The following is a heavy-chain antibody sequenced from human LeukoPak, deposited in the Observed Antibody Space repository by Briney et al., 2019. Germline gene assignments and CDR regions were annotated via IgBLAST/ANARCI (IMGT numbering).Heavy chain of an antibody. D-gene: IGHD2-2*01. CDR3: ARRDCSSTSCLGGRWFDP. V-gene: IGHV5-51*01. J-gene: IGHJ5*02. CDR2: IYPGDSDT. CDR1: GYSFTSYW. Sequence: GESLKISCKGSGYSFTSYWIGWVRQMPGKGLEWMGIIYPGDSDTRYSPSFQGQVTISADKSISTAYLQWSSLKASDTAMYYCARRDCSSTSCLGGRWFDPWGQGTLVTVSS.